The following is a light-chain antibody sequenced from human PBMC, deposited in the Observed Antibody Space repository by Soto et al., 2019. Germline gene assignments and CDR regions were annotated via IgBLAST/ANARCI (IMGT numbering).Light chain of an antibody. CDR1: RGISTY. Sequence: QLTQSPSSLSASVGARVTITCQASRGISTYLHWYQQKQGKAPNLLIYAASTLQSGVPSRFSGSGSGTDLTLTISSLQPEDVATYFGQHGYSTPLTFGGGTKVDIK. J-gene: IGKJ4*01. V-gene: IGKV1-39*01. CDR2: AAS. CDR3: QHGYSTPLT.